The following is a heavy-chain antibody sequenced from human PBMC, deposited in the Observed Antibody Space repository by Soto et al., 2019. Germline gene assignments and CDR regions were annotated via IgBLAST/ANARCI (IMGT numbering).Heavy chain of an antibody. CDR2: ISGYNGNT. CDR1: GYTFTSYG. CDR3: ARWGYCSGGSCRYYYGLDV. Sequence: QVQLMQSGAEVKKPGASVKVSCKASGYTFTSYGISWVRQAPGQGLEWMGWISGYNGNTNYAQKLQGRVTMTTDTSTSTAYMELRSLRSDDTAVYYCARWGYCSGGSCRYYYGLDVWGLGTTVTVSS. J-gene: IGHJ6*02. V-gene: IGHV1-18*04. D-gene: IGHD2-15*01.